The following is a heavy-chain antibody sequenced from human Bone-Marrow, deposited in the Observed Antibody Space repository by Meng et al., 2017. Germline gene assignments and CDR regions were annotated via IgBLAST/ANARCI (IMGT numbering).Heavy chain of an antibody. CDR3: ARSACSGGSCEVPDDAFDI. Sequence: GESLKISCAASGFTFSSYWMHWVRQAPGKGLVWVSRINSDGSSTSYADSVKGRFTISRDNAKNTLYLQMNSLRAEDTAVYYCARSACSGGSCEVPDDAFDIRGQGTMVTVSS. J-gene: IGHJ3*02. D-gene: IGHD2-15*01. V-gene: IGHV3-74*01. CDR2: INSDGSST. CDR1: GFTFSSYW.